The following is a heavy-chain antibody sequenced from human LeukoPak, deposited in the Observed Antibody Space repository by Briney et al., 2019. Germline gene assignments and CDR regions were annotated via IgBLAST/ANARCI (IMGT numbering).Heavy chain of an antibody. V-gene: IGHV4-34*01. CDR2: INHSGST. D-gene: IGHD2-2*01. CDR1: GGSFSGYY. Sequence: RSSETLSLTCAVYGGSFSGYYWSWIRQPPGKGLEWIGEINHSGSTNYNPSLKSRVTISVDTSKNQFSLKLSSVTAADTAVYYCASTPRRYCSSTSCYGHWFDPWGQGTLVTVSS. J-gene: IGHJ5*02. CDR3: ASTPRRYCSSTSCYGHWFDP.